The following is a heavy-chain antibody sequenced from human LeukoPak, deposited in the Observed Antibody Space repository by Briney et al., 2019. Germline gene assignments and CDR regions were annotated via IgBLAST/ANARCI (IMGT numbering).Heavy chain of an antibody. J-gene: IGHJ4*02. V-gene: IGHV3-48*03. CDR1: GLTFSSYE. CDR3: ARVPREGYYDY. Sequence: PGGSLRLSCAASGLTFSSYEMNWVRQAPGKGLEWVSYISSSGSTIYYADSVKGRFTISRDNAKNSLYLQMNSLRAEDTAVYYCARVPREGYYDYWGQGTLVTVSS. CDR2: ISSSGSTI.